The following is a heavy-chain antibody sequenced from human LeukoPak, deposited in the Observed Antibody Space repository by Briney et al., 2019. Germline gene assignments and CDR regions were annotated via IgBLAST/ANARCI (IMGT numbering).Heavy chain of an antibody. Sequence: ASVKVSCKASGYTFTSYYMHWVRQAPGQGLEWMGIINPSGGSTSYAQKFQGRVTMTRDMSTSTVYMELSSLRSEDTAVYYCAREIKGIGLGYWGQGTLVTVSS. V-gene: IGHV1-46*01. CDR1: GYTFTSYY. CDR3: AREIKGIGLGY. CDR2: INPSGGST. J-gene: IGHJ4*02. D-gene: IGHD3/OR15-3a*01.